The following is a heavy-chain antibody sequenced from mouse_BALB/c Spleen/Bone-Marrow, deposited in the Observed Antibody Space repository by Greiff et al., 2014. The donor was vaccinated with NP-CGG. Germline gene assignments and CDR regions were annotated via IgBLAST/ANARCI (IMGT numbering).Heavy chain of an antibody. CDR3: ASWDSYASRSFDY. D-gene: IGHD1-1*01. CDR1: GYSFTDYT. V-gene: IGHV1-43*01. Sequence: EVKLEESGPELVKPGASMKISCKASGYSFTDYTMNWVKQSHEKNLEWVGRINPDIGGTSYNQKFKGKATLTADKSSSTAYMKLFSLPSEVSAEDSGASWDSYASRSFDYWGQGTLVTVSA. CDR2: INPDIGGT. J-gene: IGHJ3*01.